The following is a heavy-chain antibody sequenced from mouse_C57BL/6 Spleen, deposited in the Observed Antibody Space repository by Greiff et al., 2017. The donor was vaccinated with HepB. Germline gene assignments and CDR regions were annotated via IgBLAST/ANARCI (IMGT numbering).Heavy chain of an antibody. CDR1: GYTFTDYY. CDR2: INPYNGGT. J-gene: IGHJ4*01. V-gene: IGHV1-19*01. CDR3: ARSYYGSSYYYAMDY. Sequence: EVQLQQSGPVLVKPGASVKMSCKASGYTFTDYYMNWVKQSHGKSLEWIGVINPYNGGTSYNQKFKGKATLTVDKSSSTAYIELNSLTSEDSAVYYCARSYYGSSYYYAMDYWGQGTSVTVSS. D-gene: IGHD1-1*01.